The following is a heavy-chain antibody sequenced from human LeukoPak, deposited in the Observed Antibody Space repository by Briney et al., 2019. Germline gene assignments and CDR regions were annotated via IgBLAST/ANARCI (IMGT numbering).Heavy chain of an antibody. Sequence: PSETLSLTCAVSGGSISSGGYSWSWIRQPPGKGLEWIGYIYHSGSTYYNPSLKSRVTISVDTSKNQFSLKLSSVTAADTAVYYCARVAGSWKGVDYWGQGTLVTVSS. V-gene: IGHV4-30-2*01. D-gene: IGHD6-13*01. CDR2: IYHSGST. J-gene: IGHJ4*02. CDR3: ARVAGSWKGVDY. CDR1: GGSISSGGYS.